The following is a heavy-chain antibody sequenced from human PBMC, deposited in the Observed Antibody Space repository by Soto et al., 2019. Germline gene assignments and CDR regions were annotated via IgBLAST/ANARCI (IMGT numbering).Heavy chain of an antibody. D-gene: IGHD4-17*01. J-gene: IGHJ6*02. CDR1: GGTFSSYA. Sequence: QVQLVQSGAEVKKPGSSVKVSCKASGGTFSSYAISWVRQAPGQGLEWMGGIIPICGTANYAQKFQGRVTITADESTSTAYLELGSLRSEDAAVYYCARIRDYGVVRRRFCYYGMDVWGQGTTVTVSS. CDR2: IIPICGTA. CDR3: ARIRDYGVVRRRFCYYGMDV. V-gene: IGHV1-69*01.